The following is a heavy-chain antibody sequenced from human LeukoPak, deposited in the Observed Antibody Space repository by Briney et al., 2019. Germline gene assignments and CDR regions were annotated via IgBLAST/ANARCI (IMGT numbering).Heavy chain of an antibody. CDR1: GGTFSSYA. V-gene: IGHV1-69*13. CDR2: IIPIFGTA. CDR3: AGESPDHYYFDY. D-gene: IGHD1-14*01. Sequence: GASVKVSCKASGGTFSSYAISWVRQAPGQGLEWMGGIIPIFGTANYAQKFQGRVTITADESTSTAYMELSSLRSEDTAVYYCAGESPDHYYFDYWGQGTLVTVSS. J-gene: IGHJ4*02.